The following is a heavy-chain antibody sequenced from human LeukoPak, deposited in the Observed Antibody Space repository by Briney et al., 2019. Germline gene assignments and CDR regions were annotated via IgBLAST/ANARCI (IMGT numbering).Heavy chain of an antibody. CDR3: ARRRLGYYFDY. D-gene: IGHD5-24*01. CDR1: SGSFSGYY. V-gene: IGHV4-34*01. CDR2: ISPRVGT. Sequence: SETLSPTCGLYSGSFSGYYCSWIRPPPGEGLEWIGEISPRVGTTYNPSLKSRVTLSADTSKNQFSLTLNSVTAADTAVYYCARRRLGYYFDYWGQGTLVTVSS. J-gene: IGHJ4*02.